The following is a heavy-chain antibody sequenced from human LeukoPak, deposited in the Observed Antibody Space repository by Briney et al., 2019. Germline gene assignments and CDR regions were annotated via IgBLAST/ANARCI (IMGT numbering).Heavy chain of an antibody. CDR3: ARAYYGSGTSHFDS. CDR1: GFSFSIYS. D-gene: IGHD3-10*01. CDR2: VSSSSGYI. J-gene: IGHJ4*02. Sequence: GSLGLSCAASGFSFSIYSMNWVRQTPGKGLEWVSSVSSSSGYIYYADSVKGRFTISRDNSKNSLYLQMDSLRAEDTAVYYCARAYYGSGTSHFDSWAREPWSPSP. V-gene: IGHV3-21*01.